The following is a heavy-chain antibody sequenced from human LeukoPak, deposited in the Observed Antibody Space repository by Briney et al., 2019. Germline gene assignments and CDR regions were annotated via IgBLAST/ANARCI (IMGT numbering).Heavy chain of an antibody. V-gene: IGHV3-30*18. CDR1: GFTFSRYG. CDR3: AKTFHVGLLFGFFDY. CDR2: ISYDASNK. Sequence: PGRSLRLSCAASGFTFSRYGMHWVRQTPGKGLEWVAVISYDASNKYYADSVKGRFTISRDNSKNTLYLQMNSLRGEDMAVYYCAKTFHVGLLFGFFDYWGQGTLVTVSS. D-gene: IGHD2-21*02. J-gene: IGHJ4*02.